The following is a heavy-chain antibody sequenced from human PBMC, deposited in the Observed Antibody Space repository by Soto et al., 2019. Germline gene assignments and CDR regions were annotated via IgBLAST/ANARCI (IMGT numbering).Heavy chain of an antibody. CDR3: AKDRYGSGGYLDY. CDR1: GFTFSSYG. J-gene: IGHJ4*02. CDR2: ISYDGSNK. Sequence: GGSLRLSCAASGFTFSSYGMHWVRQAPGKGLEWVAVISYDGSNKYYADSVKGRFTISRDNPKNTLYLQMNSLRAEDTAVYYCAKDRYGSGGYLDYWGQGTLVTVSS. V-gene: IGHV3-30*18. D-gene: IGHD3-10*01.